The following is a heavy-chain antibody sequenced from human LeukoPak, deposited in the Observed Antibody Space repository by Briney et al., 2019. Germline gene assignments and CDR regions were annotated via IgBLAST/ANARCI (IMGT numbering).Heavy chain of an antibody. D-gene: IGHD4-11*01. Sequence: GGSLRLSCAASGFTFSSYGMHWVRQAPGKGLEWVAVISYDGSNKYYADSVKGRFTISRDNSKNTLYLQMNSLRAEDTAVYYCAKALMTTTYGMDVWGKGTTVTVSS. J-gene: IGHJ6*04. CDR3: AKALMTTTYGMDV. CDR1: GFTFSSYG. V-gene: IGHV3-30*18. CDR2: ISYDGSNK.